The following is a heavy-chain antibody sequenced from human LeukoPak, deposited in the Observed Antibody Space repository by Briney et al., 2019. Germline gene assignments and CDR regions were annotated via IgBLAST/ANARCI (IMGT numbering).Heavy chain of an antibody. Sequence: SETLSLTSTVSGGSISSYYWSWIRQPPGKGLEWIGYIYYSGSTNYNPSLKSRVTISVDTSKNHFSLRLSSVTAAGTAVYYCARRRGRTFYFDYWGQGTLVTVSS. J-gene: IGHJ4*02. CDR1: GGSISSYY. CDR2: IYYSGST. D-gene: IGHD3-16*01. CDR3: ARRRGRTFYFDY. V-gene: IGHV4-59*08.